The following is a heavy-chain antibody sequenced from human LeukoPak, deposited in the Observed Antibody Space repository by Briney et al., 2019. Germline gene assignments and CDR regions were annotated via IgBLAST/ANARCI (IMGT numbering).Heavy chain of an antibody. CDR1: GDRVSSNSAA. D-gene: IGHD2-21*02. J-gene: IGHJ5*02. Sequence: SQTLSLTCAISGDRVSSNSAAWNWIRQSPSRGLEWLGRTYYRSKWYNDYAVSVKSRITINPDTSKNQFSLQLNSVTPEDTAVYYCARELVVVTAMDWFDPWGQGTLVTVSS. V-gene: IGHV6-1*01. CDR3: ARELVVVTAMDWFDP. CDR2: TYYRSKWYN.